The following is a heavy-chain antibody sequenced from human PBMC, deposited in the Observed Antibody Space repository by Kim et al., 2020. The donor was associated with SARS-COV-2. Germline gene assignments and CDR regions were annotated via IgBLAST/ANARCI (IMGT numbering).Heavy chain of an antibody. V-gene: IGHV3-48*03. CDR3: ARENSYYYGSGSYPDGYYYYYGMDV. CDR2: ISSSGSTI. Sequence: GGSLRLSCAASGFTFSSYEMNWVRQAPGKGLEWVSYISSSGSTIYYADSVKGRFTISRDNAKNSLYLQMNSLRAEDTAVYYCARENSYYYGSGSYPDGYYYYYGMDVWGQGTTVTVSS. CDR1: GFTFSSYE. D-gene: IGHD3-10*01. J-gene: IGHJ6*02.